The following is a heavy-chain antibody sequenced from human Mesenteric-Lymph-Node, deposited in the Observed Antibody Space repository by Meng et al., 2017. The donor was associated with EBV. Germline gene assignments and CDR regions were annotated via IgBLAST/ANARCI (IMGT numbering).Heavy chain of an antibody. CDR2: IYWDDDK. CDR3: AHRPPDYGNWFDP. D-gene: IGHD4-17*01. Sequence: LTEHCHPLVKPTRTRTPPCPFPGFAVDTSAVGVGWFRQPPGKALEWLALIYWDDDKWYSPSLRSRLTISKDTSKNQVVLRMTNMDPADTATYYCAHRPPDYGNWFDPWGQGTLVTVSS. V-gene: IGHV2-5*02. J-gene: IGHJ5*02. CDR1: GFAVDTSAVG.